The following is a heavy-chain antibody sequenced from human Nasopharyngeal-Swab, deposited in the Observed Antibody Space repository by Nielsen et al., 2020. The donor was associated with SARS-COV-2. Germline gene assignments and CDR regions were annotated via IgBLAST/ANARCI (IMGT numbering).Heavy chain of an antibody. Sequence: GSLRLSCAVYGGSFSGYYWSWIRQPPGQGLEWIGEINHSGSTNYNPSLKSRVTISVDTSKNQFSLKLSSVTAADTAVYYCARGSYYYDSSGYLKAWGYFDYWGQGTLVTVSS. J-gene: IGHJ4*02. V-gene: IGHV4-34*01. CDR3: ARGSYYYDSSGYLKAWGYFDY. CDR2: INHSGST. D-gene: IGHD3-22*01. CDR1: GGSFSGYY.